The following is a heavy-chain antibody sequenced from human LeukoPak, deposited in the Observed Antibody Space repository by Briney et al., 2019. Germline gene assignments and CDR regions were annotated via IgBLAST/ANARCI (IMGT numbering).Heavy chain of an antibody. Sequence: GGSLRLSCAATGFTFSTYWMSWVRQAPGKGLEWVANIKQDGSAKYYVDSVKGRFTISRDNAKNSLYLQMNSLRAEDTGVYYCAREGVVGATANHYDYWGQGSLATVSS. J-gene: IGHJ4*02. V-gene: IGHV3-7*01. CDR1: GFTFSTYW. D-gene: IGHD1-26*01. CDR3: AREGVVGATANHYDY. CDR2: IKQDGSAK.